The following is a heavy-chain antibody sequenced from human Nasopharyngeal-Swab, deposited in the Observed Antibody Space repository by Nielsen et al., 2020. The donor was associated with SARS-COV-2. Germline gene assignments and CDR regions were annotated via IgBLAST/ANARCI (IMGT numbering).Heavy chain of an antibody. V-gene: IGHV3-11*01. CDR3: ARDGGNIASRPYFDY. D-gene: IGHD6-6*01. CDR2: ISNSGRSA. J-gene: IGHJ4*02. Sequence: GASLKISCTASGFTFSYYYMSWIRQAPGKGLEWGSYISNSGRSAYYADSVKGRFTISRDNAKNSLYLQLDSLRAADTAVYYCARDGGNIASRPYFDYWGQGALVTVSS. CDR1: GFTFSYYY.